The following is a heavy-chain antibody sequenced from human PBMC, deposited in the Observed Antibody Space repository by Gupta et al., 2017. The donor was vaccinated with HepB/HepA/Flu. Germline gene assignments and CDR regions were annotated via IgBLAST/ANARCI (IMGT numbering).Heavy chain of an antibody. CDR3: ARDRWNIYWYLDL. V-gene: IGHV3-66*01. Sequence: EVQLVEPGGGLVQPGGSLRLSCAASGFTVSSNYMSWVRQAPGKGLEWVSVIYRGGSIYYADSVKGRFTVSRDNSKNTLYLQMNSLRAEDTAVYYCARDRWNIYWYLDLWGRGTLVTVSS. J-gene: IGHJ2*01. D-gene: IGHD1-1*01. CDR2: IYRGGSI. CDR1: GFTVSSNY.